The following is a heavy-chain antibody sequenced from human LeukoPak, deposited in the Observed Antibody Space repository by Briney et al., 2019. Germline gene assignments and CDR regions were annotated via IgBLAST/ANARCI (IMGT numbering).Heavy chain of an antibody. CDR1: GGSVSSDSYY. J-gene: IGHJ4*02. CDR3: ARGVGSSYFDY. V-gene: IGHV4-61*01. D-gene: IGHD6-13*01. CDR2: IYYSGST. Sequence: SETLSLTCTVSGGSVSSDSYYWSWIRQPPGKGLEWIGYIYYSGSTNYNPSLKSRVTISVDTSKNQFSLKLSSVTAADTAVYYCARGVGSSYFDYWGQGTLVTVSS.